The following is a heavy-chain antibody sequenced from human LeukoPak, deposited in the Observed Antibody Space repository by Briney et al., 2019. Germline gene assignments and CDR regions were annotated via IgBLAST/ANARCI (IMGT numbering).Heavy chain of an antibody. Sequence: SETLSLTCTVSGGSISSYYWSWLRQPPGKGLKWIGYIYYSGSTNYNPSLKSRVTISVDTSKNQFSLKLSSVTAADTAVYYCARAHAGPRYCSGGSCYSGLRPYFDYWGQGDLVTVSS. CDR1: GGSISSYY. CDR2: IYYSGST. V-gene: IGHV4-59*01. CDR3: ARAHAGPRYCSGGSCYSGLRPYFDY. J-gene: IGHJ4*02. D-gene: IGHD2-15*01.